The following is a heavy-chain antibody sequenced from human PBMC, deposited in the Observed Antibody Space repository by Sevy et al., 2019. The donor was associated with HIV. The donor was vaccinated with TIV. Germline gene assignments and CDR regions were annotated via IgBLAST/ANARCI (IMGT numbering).Heavy chain of an antibody. V-gene: IGHV3-30*02. CDR3: AKVLPIVVVPAAIDYYYGMDV. CDR2: IRFDGTIQ. CDR1: GFTFSTYG. J-gene: IGHJ6*02. Sequence: GGSLRLSCAASGFTFSTYGMHWVRQAPGKGLEWVAFIRFDGTIQYYTDSVKGRLTISRANSKNKMYLHMNSLRAEDTAVYFCAKVLPIVVVPAAIDYYYGMDVWGQGTTVTVSS. D-gene: IGHD2-2*01.